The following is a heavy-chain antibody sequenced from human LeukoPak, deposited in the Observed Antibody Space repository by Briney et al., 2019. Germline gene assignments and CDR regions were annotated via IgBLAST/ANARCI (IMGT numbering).Heavy chain of an antibody. J-gene: IGHJ4*02. V-gene: IGHV4-59*01. CDR1: GGSISSYY. D-gene: IGHD5-18*01. CDR2: ISYSGST. CDR3: ARGSSGYSYG. Sequence: KPSETLSLTCTVSGGSISSYYWSWIRQPPGKGLEWIGNISYSGSTNYNPSLKSRVTISVDTSKNQFSLKLSSVTAADTAVYYCARGSSGYSYGWGQGTLVTVSS.